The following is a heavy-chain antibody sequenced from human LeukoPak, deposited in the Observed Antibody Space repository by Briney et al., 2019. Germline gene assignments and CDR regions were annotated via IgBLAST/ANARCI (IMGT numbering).Heavy chain of an antibody. Sequence: SETLSLTCTDSGGSLSSGSFYWGWIRQPPGKRLEWIGSIYYSGSTYYNPSLKSRVTISVDTSKNQFSLRLSSVTAADTAVYYCTRHRGNSAXGXFDFWGQGTMVTVSS. CDR1: GGSLSSGSFY. D-gene: IGHD1-26*01. CDR2: IYYSGST. J-gene: IGHJ3*01. CDR3: TRHRGNSAXGXFDF. V-gene: IGHV4-39*01.